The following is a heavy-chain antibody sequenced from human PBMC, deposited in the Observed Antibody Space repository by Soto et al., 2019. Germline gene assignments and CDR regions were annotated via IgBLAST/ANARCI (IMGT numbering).Heavy chain of an antibody. V-gene: IGHV3-30*18. Sequence: PWGSLRLSCAASGFTFISYGIHFVRQAPVKGLEWVAVISYDGSNKYYADSVKGRFTISRDNSKNTLYLQMNSLRAEDTAVYYCAKGPTGGLHYWGQGTLVTVSS. CDR3: AKGPTGGLHY. CDR1: GFTFISYG. D-gene: IGHD2-8*02. J-gene: IGHJ4*02. CDR2: ISYDGSNK.